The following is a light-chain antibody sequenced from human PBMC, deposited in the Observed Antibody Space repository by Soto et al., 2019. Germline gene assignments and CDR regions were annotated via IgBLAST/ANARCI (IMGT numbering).Light chain of an antibody. CDR3: QQYNDWPLT. CDR2: ATS. J-gene: IGKJ4*01. CDR1: QSVSSN. V-gene: IGKV3-15*01. Sequence: EIVMTQSPATLSVSPGERATLSCRATQSVSSNLAWYQQKPGQAPRLLIYATSTRAADIPARFSGSGSGTEFTLTISSLQSEDFAVYYCQQYNDWPLTFGGGTKVDIK.